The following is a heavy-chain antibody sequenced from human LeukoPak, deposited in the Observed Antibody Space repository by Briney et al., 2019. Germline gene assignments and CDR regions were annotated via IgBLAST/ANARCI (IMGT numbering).Heavy chain of an antibody. CDR1: GSAVTVRYS. Sequence: PSGTLSLTCSVSGSAVTVRYSWGWARKPPGQGLEWIATVLHSGNTSSNATEYDNPPLKNRVTISVATSKSPFSPLRRSVSAADPAVYYCLVDIILSPDPLDAWGRGIMVTVSS. CDR3: LVDIILSPDPLDA. CDR2: VLHSGNT. V-gene: IGHV4-38-2*01. J-gene: IGHJ5*01. D-gene: IGHD2-15*01.